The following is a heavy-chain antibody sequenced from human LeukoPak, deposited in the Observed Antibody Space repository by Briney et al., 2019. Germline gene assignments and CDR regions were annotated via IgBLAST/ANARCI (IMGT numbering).Heavy chain of an antibody. D-gene: IGHD4-23*01. V-gene: IGHV3-30*03. CDR1: GFTFSSYG. Sequence: PGGSLRLSCAASGFTFSSYGMHWVRQAPGKGLEWVAVISYDGSNKYYADSVKGRFTISRDNSKNTLYLQMNSLRAEDTAVYYCARARHDYGGPTVSDYWGQGTLVTVSS. CDR2: ISYDGSNK. CDR3: ARARHDYGGPTVSDY. J-gene: IGHJ4*02.